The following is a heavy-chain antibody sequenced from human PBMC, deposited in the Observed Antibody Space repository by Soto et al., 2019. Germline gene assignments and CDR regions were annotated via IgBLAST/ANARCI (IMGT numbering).Heavy chain of an antibody. V-gene: IGHV1-18*01. Sequence: ASVKVSCKASGYTFTSDGISWVRQAPGQVLEWMGLISAYNGNTNYAQKLQGRVTMTTDTSTSTAYMELRSLRSDDTAVYYCARDYDILRFLEWLPPIPQYWGQGTLVTVSS. D-gene: IGHD3-3*01. J-gene: IGHJ4*02. CDR3: ARDYDILRFLEWLPPIPQY. CDR1: GYTFTSDG. CDR2: ISAYNGNT.